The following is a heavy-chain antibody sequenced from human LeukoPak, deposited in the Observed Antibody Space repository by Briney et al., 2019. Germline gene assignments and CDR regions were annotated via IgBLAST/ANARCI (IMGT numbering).Heavy chain of an antibody. CDR3: AKDLGKKAGLLWFGELLSLYYGMDV. D-gene: IGHD3-10*01. CDR2: ISGGGGNS. Sequence: GGSLRLSCEGSGFTFTAYWMSWVRQAPGKGLEWVSAISGGGGNSFYADSVKGRFTISRDNSKNTLDLQMNSLTAEDTAVYYCAKDLGKKAGLLWFGELLSLYYGMDVWGQGTTVTVSS. V-gene: IGHV3-23*01. J-gene: IGHJ6*02. CDR1: GFTFTAYW.